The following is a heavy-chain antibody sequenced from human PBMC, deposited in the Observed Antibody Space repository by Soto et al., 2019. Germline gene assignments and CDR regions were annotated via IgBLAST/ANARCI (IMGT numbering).Heavy chain of an antibody. CDR1: GFSLSTSGVG. D-gene: IGHD5-12*01. Sequence: QITLKESGPTLVTPTQTLTLTCTFFGFSLSTSGVGVGWIRPPPGKALEWLALIYWDDDKRYSPSLKSRLTITNDTSKNQVVLTINSMDPLDTATYDCAHSGYIGDEPSYYYCMDVWGQGTTVTVCS. J-gene: IGHJ6*02. V-gene: IGHV2-5*02. CDR2: IYWDDDK. CDR3: AHSGYIGDEPSYYYCMDV.